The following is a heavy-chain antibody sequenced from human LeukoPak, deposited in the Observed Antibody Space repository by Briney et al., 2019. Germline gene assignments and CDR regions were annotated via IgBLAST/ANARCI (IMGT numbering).Heavy chain of an antibody. CDR2: IGGSGGST. CDR1: GFTFSNYA. Sequence: GGSLRLSCAASGFTFSNYAMSWVRQAPGKGLEWVSGIGGSGGSTYNADSVKGRFTISRDISKNTLYLQMNSLRAEDTAVYYCATTAGYYGMDVWGQGTTVTVSS. D-gene: IGHD2-21*02. CDR3: ATTAGYYGMDV. J-gene: IGHJ6*02. V-gene: IGHV3-23*01.